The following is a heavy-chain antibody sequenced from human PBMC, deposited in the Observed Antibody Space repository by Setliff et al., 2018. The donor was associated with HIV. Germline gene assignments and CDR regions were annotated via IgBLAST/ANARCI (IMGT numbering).Heavy chain of an antibody. D-gene: IGHD2-8*01. Sequence: SETLSLTWTVSGGSMTNYWSWIRQPPGKGLEFIGHIHTSGSTIYNPSLKSRLTITIDTSRNQFSLKLTSVTAADTAVYYCAKFYCPHGVCYGFDIWGQGTMVTVSS. CDR3: AKFYCPHGVCYGFDI. V-gene: IGHV4-4*09. J-gene: IGHJ3*02. CDR1: GGSMTNY. CDR2: IHTSGST.